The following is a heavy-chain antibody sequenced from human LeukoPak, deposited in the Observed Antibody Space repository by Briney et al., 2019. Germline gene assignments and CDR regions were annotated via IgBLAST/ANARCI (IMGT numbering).Heavy chain of an antibody. CDR2: ISAYNGNT. CDR1: GYTFTSYG. J-gene: IGHJ4*02. V-gene: IGHV1-18*01. CDR3: ARRASSGDSDY. D-gene: IGHD4-17*01. Sequence: ASVKVSCTASGYTFTSYGINWVRQAPGQGLEWMGWISAYNGNTNYAQKLQGRVTMTTDTSTSTAYMELRSLRSDDTAVYYCARRASSGDSDYWGQGTLVTVSS.